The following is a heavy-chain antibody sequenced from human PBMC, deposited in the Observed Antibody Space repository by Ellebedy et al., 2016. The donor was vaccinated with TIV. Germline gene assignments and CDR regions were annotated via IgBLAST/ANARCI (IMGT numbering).Heavy chain of an antibody. J-gene: IGHJ4*02. CDR2: ILQGGST. V-gene: IGHV3-53*01. CDR3: AKDAIDDGYWDFDS. Sequence: GGSLRLSCAASGFTVSNNYMSWARQAPGKGLEWVSGILQGGSTYYAASVKGRFTISRDNSRSSVYLQMNSLRAEDTAVYFCAKDAIDDGYWDFDSWGQGTLVTVSS. CDR1: GFTVSNNY. D-gene: IGHD5-18*01.